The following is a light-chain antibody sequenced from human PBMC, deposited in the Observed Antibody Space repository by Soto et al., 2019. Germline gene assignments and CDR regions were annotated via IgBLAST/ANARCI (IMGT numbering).Light chain of an antibody. CDR1: QGISNY. J-gene: IGKJ1*01. CDR2: AAS. CDR3: QQYNSYS. V-gene: IGKV1-27*01. Sequence: DIQMTQSPSSLSASVGDRVTIICRASQGISNYLAWYQQKPGKVPNLLIYAASTLQSGVPSRFSGSGSGTEFTLTISSLQPDDFATYYCQQYNSYSFGQGTKVDI.